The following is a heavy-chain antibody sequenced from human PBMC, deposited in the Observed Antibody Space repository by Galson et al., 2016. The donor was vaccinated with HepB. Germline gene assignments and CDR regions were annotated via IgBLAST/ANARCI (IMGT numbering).Heavy chain of an antibody. CDR2: IIPIFGTA. Sequence: SVKVSCKASGGTFGSYVIIWVRQAPGQGLEWMGGIIPIFGTANYAQKFQGRVTITADESTSTAYMEVSSLRSEDTAVYYCARELGDTSGNWFDPWGQGTLVTVSS. CDR3: ARELGDTSGNWFDP. J-gene: IGHJ5*02. V-gene: IGHV1-69*13. D-gene: IGHD3-22*01. CDR1: GGTFGSYV.